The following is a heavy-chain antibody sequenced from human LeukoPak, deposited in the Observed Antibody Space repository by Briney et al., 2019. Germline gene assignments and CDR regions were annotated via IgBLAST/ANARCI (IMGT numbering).Heavy chain of an antibody. CDR2: INAGNGNT. D-gene: IGHD5-24*01. V-gene: IGHV1-3*01. Sequence: ASVKVSCKASGYSFTTYTIHWVRQAPGQRLEWMGWINAGNGNTKYSQKFHVRVTSTRDTSARTAYMELSSLRSEDTAVYYCARANREVATYYWGQGTLVTVSS. CDR1: GYSFTTYT. CDR3: ARANREVATYY. J-gene: IGHJ4*02.